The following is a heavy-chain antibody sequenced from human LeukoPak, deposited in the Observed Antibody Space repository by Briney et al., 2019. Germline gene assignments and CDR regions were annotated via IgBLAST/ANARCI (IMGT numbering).Heavy chain of an antibody. D-gene: IGHD3-22*01. V-gene: IGHV1-18*01. CDR2: ISAYNGNT. CDR3: AREVPYDSSRYYQPFDY. J-gene: IGHJ4*02. Sequence: ASVKVSCKASGYTFTSYGISWVRQAPGQGLEWMGWISAYNGNTNYAQELQGRVTMTTDTSTSTAYMELRSLRSDDTAVYYCAREVPYDSSRYYQPFDYWGQGTLVTVSS. CDR1: GYTFTSYG.